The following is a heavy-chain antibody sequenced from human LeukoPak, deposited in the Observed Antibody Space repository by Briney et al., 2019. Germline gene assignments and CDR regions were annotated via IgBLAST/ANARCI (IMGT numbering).Heavy chain of an antibody. CDR1: GGSINNYY. D-gene: IGHD2-2*01. Sequence: PSETLSLTCIVSGGSINNYYWTWIRQPPGKGLEWIAYMHPSGDTNYNPSLKSRPTISIDTSENHFSLKLTSVTATDTAVYYCTRKSLSTHAFDIWGQGTVVTVSS. J-gene: IGHJ3*02. CDR2: MHPSGDT. V-gene: IGHV4-59*01. CDR3: TRKSLSTHAFDI.